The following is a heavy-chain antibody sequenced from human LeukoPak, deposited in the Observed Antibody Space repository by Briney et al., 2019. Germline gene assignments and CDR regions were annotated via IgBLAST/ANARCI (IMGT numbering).Heavy chain of an antibody. J-gene: IGHJ4*02. CDR1: GFTFSSYS. Sequence: PGGSLRLSCAASGFTFSSYSMNWVRQAPGKGLEWVSSISSSSSYIYYADSVKGRFTISRDNAKNSLYLQMNSLRAEDTAVYYCARDLGLYCSSTSRYPGWGQGTLVTVSS. V-gene: IGHV3-21*01. CDR2: ISSSSSYI. CDR3: ARDLGLYCSSTSRYPG. D-gene: IGHD2-2*01.